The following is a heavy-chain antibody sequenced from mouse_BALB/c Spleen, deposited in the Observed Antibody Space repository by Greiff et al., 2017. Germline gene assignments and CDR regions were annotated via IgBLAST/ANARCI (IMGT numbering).Heavy chain of an antibody. V-gene: IGHV1S81*02. CDR2: INPSNGGT. Sequence: VQLKESGAELVKPGASVKLSCKASGYTFTSYYMYWVKQRPGQGLEWIGEINPSNGGTNFNEKFKSKATLTVDKSSSTAYMQLSSLTSEDSAVYYCTVFYYCGSSSFAYWGQGTLVTVSA. D-gene: IGHD1-1*01. CDR3: TVFYYCGSSSFAY. CDR1: GYTFTSYY. J-gene: IGHJ3*01.